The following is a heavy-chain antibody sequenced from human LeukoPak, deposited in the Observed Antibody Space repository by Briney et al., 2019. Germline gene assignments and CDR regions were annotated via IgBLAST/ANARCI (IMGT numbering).Heavy chain of an antibody. D-gene: IGHD1-26*01. J-gene: IGHJ4*02. CDR3: GRWDRGGGSPFDY. CDR1: GYTFTNYG. V-gene: IGHV1-18*01. CDR2: ISAYNGNT. Sequence: GASVKVSCKASGYTFTNYGINWVRQAPGQGLEWRGWISAYNGNTKYAQKLQGRVTMTTDTSTSTGYMELRSLRSDDTAVYYCGRWDRGGGSPFDYWGQGTLVTVSS.